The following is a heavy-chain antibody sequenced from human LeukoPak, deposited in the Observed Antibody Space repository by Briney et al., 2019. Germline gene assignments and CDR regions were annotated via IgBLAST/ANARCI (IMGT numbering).Heavy chain of an antibody. CDR1: GYTLTELS. V-gene: IGHV1-24*01. CDR2: FDPEDGET. Sequence: ASVKVSCKVSGYTLTELSMHWVRQAPGKGLEWMGGFDPEDGETIYAQKFQGRVTMTEDTSTDTAYMELSSLRSEDTAAYYCATGLYYGSGSYSFDYWGQGTLVTVSS. CDR3: ATGLYYGSGSYSFDY. D-gene: IGHD3-10*01. J-gene: IGHJ4*02.